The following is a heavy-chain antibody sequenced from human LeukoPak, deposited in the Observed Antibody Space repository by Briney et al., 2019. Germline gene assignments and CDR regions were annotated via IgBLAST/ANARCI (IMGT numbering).Heavy chain of an antibody. V-gene: IGHV3-7*01. Sequence: GGSLRLSCIASGFTFAHYWMSWVRQATGKGLEWVASIKEDGSDKYYVDSVKGRFTISRDNTQNSLYVQMNSLRAEDTAVYYCARLKDAVTIFDYWGQGILVTVS. CDR1: GFTFAHYW. J-gene: IGHJ4*02. CDR3: ARLKDAVTIFDY. D-gene: IGHD4-17*01. CDR2: IKEDGSDK.